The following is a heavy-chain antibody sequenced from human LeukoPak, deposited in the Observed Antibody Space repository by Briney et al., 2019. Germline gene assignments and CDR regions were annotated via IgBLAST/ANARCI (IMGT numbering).Heavy chain of an antibody. Sequence: SETLSLTCTVSGGSISNYYWNWIRQPPGKGLEWIGYIYYSESTNYNPSLKSRVTISVDTSKNQFSLKLSSVTAADTAVYYCASSRYDFWSGYPTPNYYYMDVWGKGTTVTVSS. CDR3: ASSRYDFWSGYPTPNYYYMDV. CDR2: IYYSEST. V-gene: IGHV4-59*01. D-gene: IGHD3-3*01. CDR1: GGSISNYY. J-gene: IGHJ6*03.